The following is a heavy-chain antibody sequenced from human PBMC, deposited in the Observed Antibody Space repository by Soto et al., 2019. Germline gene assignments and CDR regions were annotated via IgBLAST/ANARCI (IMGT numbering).Heavy chain of an antibody. V-gene: IGHV3-73*01. CDR1: GFTLSDFA. Sequence: GGSLRLSCAASGFTLSDFAVHWVRQASGQGLEWVGRIRSRADNYATTYGASVKGSFTISRDDSKNTAYLQLNSPTIEDTAMYYCIRYRRGLPYALDIWGQGTMVTVSS. J-gene: IGHJ3*02. CDR3: IRYRRGLPYALDI. D-gene: IGHD2-15*01. CDR2: IRSRADNYAT.